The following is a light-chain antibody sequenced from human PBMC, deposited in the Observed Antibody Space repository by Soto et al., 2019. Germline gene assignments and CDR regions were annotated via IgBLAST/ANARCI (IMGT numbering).Light chain of an antibody. Sequence: QSALTQPASVSGSPGQSIALSCTGSSSDVGGYNYVSWYQQHPGKAPKLMIYDVGNRPSGVSDRFSGSKSGNTASLTISGLQAEDEADYYCSSYTSSSTLYVFGTGTRSPS. J-gene: IGLJ1*01. CDR2: DVG. CDR1: SSDVGGYNY. CDR3: SSYTSSSTLYV. V-gene: IGLV2-14*03.